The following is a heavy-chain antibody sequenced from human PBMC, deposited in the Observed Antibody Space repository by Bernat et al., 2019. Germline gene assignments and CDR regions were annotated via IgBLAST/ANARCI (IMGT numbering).Heavy chain of an antibody. J-gene: IGHJ1*01. Sequence: QVQLVESGGGVVQPGRSLRLSCAASGFTFSSYGMHWVRQAPGKGLEWVAVISYDGSNKYYADSVKGRFNISRDNSKNTLYLQMNSLRAEDTAVYYCAKAEEQWLGEYFQHWGQGTLVTVSS. CDR3: AKAEEQWLGEYFQH. CDR2: ISYDGSNK. D-gene: IGHD6-19*01. CDR1: GFTFSSYG. V-gene: IGHV3-30*18.